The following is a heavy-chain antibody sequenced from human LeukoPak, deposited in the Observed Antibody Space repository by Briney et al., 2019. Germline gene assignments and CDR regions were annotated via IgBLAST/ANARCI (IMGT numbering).Heavy chain of an antibody. CDR3: AKDLERHIVVVTASAVDY. CDR1: GFTFSSYG. J-gene: IGHJ4*02. Sequence: RPGGSLRLSCAASGFTFSSYGMHWVRQAPGKGLEWVAVISYDGSNKYYADSVKGRFTISRDNSKNTLYLQMDSLRAEGTAVYYCAKDLERHIVVVTASAVDYWGQGTLVTVSS. CDR2: ISYDGSNK. D-gene: IGHD2-21*02. V-gene: IGHV3-30*18.